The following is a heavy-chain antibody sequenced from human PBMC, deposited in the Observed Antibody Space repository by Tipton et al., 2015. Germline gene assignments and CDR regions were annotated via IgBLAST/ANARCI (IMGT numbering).Heavy chain of an antibody. J-gene: IGHJ4*02. Sequence: SLRLSCAASGFTFSSYSMNWVRQAPGKGLEWISYIGGSGRSTYYADSVKGRFTTSRDNAKNSLYLQMKSLTDEDTAVYFCARDPIGWNYWLWGQGTLVTVSS. D-gene: IGHD1-7*01. CDR2: IGGSGRST. CDR1: GFTFSSYS. V-gene: IGHV3-48*02. CDR3: ARDPIGWNYWL.